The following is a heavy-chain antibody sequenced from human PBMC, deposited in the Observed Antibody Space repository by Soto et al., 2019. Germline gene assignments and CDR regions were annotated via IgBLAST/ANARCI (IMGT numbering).Heavy chain of an antibody. CDR1: ISHW. CDR2: IYPGDSDT. J-gene: IGHJ6*02. D-gene: IGHD5-12*01. CDR3: ARNGYDAAGMDV. Sequence: ISHWIRWIRQMPGKGLEWMGIIYPGDSDTRYSPSFQGQVTISADKSISTAYLQWSSLKASDTAVYYCARNGYDAAGMDVWGQGITVIVSS. V-gene: IGHV5-51*01.